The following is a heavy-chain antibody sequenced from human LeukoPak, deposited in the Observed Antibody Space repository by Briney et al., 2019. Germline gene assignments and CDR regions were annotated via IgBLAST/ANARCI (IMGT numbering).Heavy chain of an antibody. CDR3: ARRVGGTSFRDY. CDR1: GYSISSSGYY. J-gene: IGHJ4*02. D-gene: IGHD1-26*01. V-gene: IGHV4-38-2*02. Sequence: PSETLSLTCTVSGYSISSSGYYWGWIRQPPGEGLEWIGNMYHGGSTYYNPSLKSRVTISRDTSKNQFSLKLSSVTAADTAVYYCARRVGGTSFRDYWGQGTPVTVSS. CDR2: MYHGGST.